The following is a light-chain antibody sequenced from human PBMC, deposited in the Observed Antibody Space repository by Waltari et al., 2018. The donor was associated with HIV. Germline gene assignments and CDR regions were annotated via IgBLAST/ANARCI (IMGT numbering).Light chain of an antibody. V-gene: IGLV1-47*01. Sequence: SVLTQPPSASGTPGQRVTISCSGSSSNIGVTYVYWYQQLPGTTPKHLIQRNNPRPSGVPDRFSGSKSGTSASLAISGLRSEDEADYYCASWDDSLSGLVFGGGTKLTVL. CDR3: ASWDDSLSGLV. J-gene: IGLJ2*01. CDR2: RNN. CDR1: SSNIGVTY.